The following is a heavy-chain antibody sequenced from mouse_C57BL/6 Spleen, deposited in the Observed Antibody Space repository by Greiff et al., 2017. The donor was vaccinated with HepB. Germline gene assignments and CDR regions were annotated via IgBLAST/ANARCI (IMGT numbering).Heavy chain of an antibody. CDR1: GFSLTSYG. J-gene: IGHJ1*03. V-gene: IGHV2-2*01. CDR2: IWSGGST. D-gene: IGHD1-1*01. Sequence: QVQLKESGPGLVQPSQSLSITCTVSGFSLTSYGVHWVRQSPGKGLEWLGVIWSGGSTDYNAAFISRLSISKDNSKSQVFFKMNSLQADDTAIYYCARKHGSSYGYFDVWGTGTTVTVSS. CDR3: ARKHGSSYGYFDV.